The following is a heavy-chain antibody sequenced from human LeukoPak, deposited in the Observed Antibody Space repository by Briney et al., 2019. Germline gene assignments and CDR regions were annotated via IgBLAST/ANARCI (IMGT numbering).Heavy chain of an antibody. CDR1: GFTFSTYG. CDR2: ISYDGSNQ. CDR3: AKAREYYGSGTYDS. D-gene: IGHD3-10*01. V-gene: IGHV3-30*18. Sequence: PGGSLRPSCAASGFTFSTYGMHWVRQAPGKGLEWVAVISYDGSNQYCADSVKGRFSISRDNSKNTLFLEMNSLRAEDTAVYYCAKAREYYGSGTYDSWGQGTLVTVSS. J-gene: IGHJ5*01.